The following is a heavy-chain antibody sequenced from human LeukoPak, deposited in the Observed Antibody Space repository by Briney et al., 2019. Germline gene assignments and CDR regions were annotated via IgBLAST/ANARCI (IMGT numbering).Heavy chain of an antibody. V-gene: IGHV3-74*01. CDR3: ARAGFFRFDY. CDR2: MNSDGSTT. CDR1: GFTFSNSW. Sequence: GGXLRLSCAASGFTFSNSWMHWVRQVPGKGLVWVSRMNSDGSTTKYADSVKGRFTISRDNAKNTLYLQMNTLTAEDTAVYYCARAGFFRFDYWGQGTLVTVSS. J-gene: IGHJ4*02. D-gene: IGHD1-14*01.